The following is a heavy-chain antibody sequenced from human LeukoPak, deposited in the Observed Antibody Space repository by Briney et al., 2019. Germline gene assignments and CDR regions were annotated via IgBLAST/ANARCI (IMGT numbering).Heavy chain of an antibody. V-gene: IGHV3-21*01. J-gene: IGHJ4*02. Sequence: GGSLRLSCAAPGFTFSSYSMNWVRQAPGKGLEWVSSISSSSSYIYYADSVKGRFTISRDNAKNSLYLQMNSLRAEDTAVYYCARDLVRRSSSPFDYWGQGTLVTVSS. D-gene: IGHD6-6*01. CDR2: ISSSSSYI. CDR3: ARDLVRRSSSPFDY. CDR1: GFTFSSYS.